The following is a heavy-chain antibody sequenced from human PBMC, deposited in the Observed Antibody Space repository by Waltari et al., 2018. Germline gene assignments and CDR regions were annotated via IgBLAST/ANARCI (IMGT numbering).Heavy chain of an antibody. CDR3: ANNPYCFNVHCLREFDY. Sequence: QVQLVESGGRVVQPGGSLRLSGTTAGFTLRNYGMPWVRQAPGKGLESVAFLHYEGYDTFYADSVKGRFTISRDTSTNTLFLLMNSLRPEDTAVYYCANNPYCFNVHCLREFDYWGQGTLVTVSS. J-gene: IGHJ4*02. CDR2: LHYEGYDT. D-gene: IGHD3-10*02. V-gene: IGHV3-30*02. CDR1: GFTLRNYG.